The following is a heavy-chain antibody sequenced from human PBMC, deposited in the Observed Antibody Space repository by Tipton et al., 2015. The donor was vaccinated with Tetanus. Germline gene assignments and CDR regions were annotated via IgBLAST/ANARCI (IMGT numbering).Heavy chain of an antibody. J-gene: IGHJ3*02. Sequence: QVQLVQSGGGVVQPGRSLRLSCAASGFPFKSYGMHWVHQAPGKGLDWVSVISFDGNNIFYSDSVKGRFTISRDNSKNSLYLQMNSLRDEDTGVYYCAREIPGANVALDIWGQGTTVTVSS. CDR2: ISFDGNNI. V-gene: IGHV3-30*03. CDR1: GFPFKSYG. CDR3: AREIPGANVALDI. D-gene: IGHD2-2*01.